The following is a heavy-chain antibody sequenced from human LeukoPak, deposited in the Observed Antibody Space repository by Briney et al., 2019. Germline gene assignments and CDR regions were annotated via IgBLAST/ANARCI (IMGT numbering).Heavy chain of an antibody. D-gene: IGHD6-19*01. CDR2: INQDASEI. Sequence: GGSLRLSCAASGFTFSTYWMNWYRQAPGKGLEWVGNINQDASEINYVDSVRGRFTISRDNAKNSLHLQMNSLRAEDTAVYYCARAALDSSGWYSSVPDYWGQGTLVTVSS. CDR3: ARAALDSSGWYSSVPDY. V-gene: IGHV3-7*01. CDR1: GFTFSTYW. J-gene: IGHJ4*02.